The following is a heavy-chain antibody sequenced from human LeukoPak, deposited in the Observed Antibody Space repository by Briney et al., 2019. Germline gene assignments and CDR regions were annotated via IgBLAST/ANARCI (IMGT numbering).Heavy chain of an antibody. V-gene: IGHV1-46*01. Sequence: ASVKVSCKASGYTFSNYYMHWARQAPGQGLEWLGIINPSGGSTSYAQKFQGRVTMTRDTSTSTVYMELSSLRSEDTAVFYCARAPREGAGLDYWGQGTLVTVSS. D-gene: IGHD1-14*01. CDR1: GYTFSNYY. CDR3: ARAPREGAGLDY. J-gene: IGHJ4*02. CDR2: INPSGGST.